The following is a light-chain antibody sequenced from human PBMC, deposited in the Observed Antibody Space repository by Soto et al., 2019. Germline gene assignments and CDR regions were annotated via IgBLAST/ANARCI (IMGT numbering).Light chain of an antibody. V-gene: IGKV1-5*01. CDR2: DAS. Sequence: DIQMTQSPSTLSASVGDRVTITCRASQSITNWLAWYQQKPGKAPKLLIYDASTLESGVPSRFSGSGSGTEFTLTISSLQPDDFGTYYCQQGWTFGQGSKVDVK. J-gene: IGKJ1*01. CDR3: QQGWT. CDR1: QSITNW.